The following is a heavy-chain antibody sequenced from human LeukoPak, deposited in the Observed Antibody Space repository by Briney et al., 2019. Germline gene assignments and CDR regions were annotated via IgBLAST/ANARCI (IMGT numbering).Heavy chain of an antibody. V-gene: IGHV3-21*01. CDR3: ARDRLYHYDSGSPLTYDGFDI. Sequence: GGSLRLSCAGSGFTFSSYIMNWVRHAPGKGLEWVSSISESSVYINYADSVKGRFTISRDNAKYSLYLQMTSLRAEDTAVYHCARDRLYHYDSGSPLTYDGFDIWGQGTMVTVSS. D-gene: IGHD3-10*01. CDR2: ISESSVYI. CDR1: GFTFSSYI. J-gene: IGHJ3*02.